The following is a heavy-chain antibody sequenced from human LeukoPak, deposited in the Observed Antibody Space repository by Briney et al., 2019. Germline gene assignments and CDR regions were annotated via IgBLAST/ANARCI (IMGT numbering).Heavy chain of an antibody. CDR3: AKVHSGWYREHY. D-gene: IGHD6-19*01. CDR1: GFTFSSYA. V-gene: IGHV3-23*01. J-gene: IGHJ4*02. CDR2: ISGSGGST. Sequence: GGSLRLSCAASGFTFSSYAMSWVRQAPGKGLEWVSAISGSGGSTYYADSVKGRFTISRDNSKNTLYLQMNSLRAADTAVYYCAKVHSGWYREHYWGQGTLVTVSS.